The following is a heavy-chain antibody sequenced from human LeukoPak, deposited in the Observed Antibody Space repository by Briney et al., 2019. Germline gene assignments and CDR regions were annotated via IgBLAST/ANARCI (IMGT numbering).Heavy chain of an antibody. V-gene: IGHV3-74*01. D-gene: IGHD2-8*01. CDR3: ARDLGGSYYCPKGVCSSDY. Sequence: TGGSLRLSCAASGFTFSSYWMHWVRQAPGKGLVWVSRIKSDGSSTSYADSVKGRFTISRDNAKNTLYLQMNNLRAEDTAVYYCARDLGGSYYCPKGVCSSDYWGQGTLVTVSS. J-gene: IGHJ4*02. CDR1: GFTFSSYW. CDR2: IKSDGSST.